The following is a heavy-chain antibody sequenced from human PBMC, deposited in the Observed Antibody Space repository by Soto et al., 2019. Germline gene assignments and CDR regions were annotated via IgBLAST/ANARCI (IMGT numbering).Heavy chain of an antibody. CDR1: GGSFSENY. J-gene: IGHJ1*01. CDR3: ATSFWFGTQPEI. V-gene: IGHV4-34*01. Sequence: QVHLEQWGAGLLKPSETLSLSCGVSGGSFSENYWTWFRQPPGKGLEWIGEISPSGTTKYVPSLKSRVTISKDTSKNQFSLKVTSVTAADTAVYFGATSFWFGTQPEIWGQGTLVTVSS. D-gene: IGHD3-10*01. CDR2: ISPSGTT.